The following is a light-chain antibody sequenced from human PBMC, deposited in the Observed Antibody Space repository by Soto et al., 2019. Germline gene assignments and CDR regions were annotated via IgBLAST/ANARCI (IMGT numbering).Light chain of an antibody. CDR1: SSDVGGYNY. CDR2: DVS. Sequence: HSALTQPASVSGSPGQSITISCTGTSSDVGGYNYVSWYQQHPGKAPKLMIYDVSNRPSGVSNRFSGSKSGNTASLTISGLQAEDEADYCSSYTSSSTLLVVFGGGTKVTVL. CDR3: SSYTSSSTLLVV. J-gene: IGLJ2*01. V-gene: IGLV2-14*01.